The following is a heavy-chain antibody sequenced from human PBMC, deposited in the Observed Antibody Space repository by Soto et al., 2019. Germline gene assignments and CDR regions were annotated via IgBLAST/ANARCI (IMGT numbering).Heavy chain of an antibody. CDR3: ARDSVAWFGELLAY. CDR1: GFTFSSYW. D-gene: IGHD3-10*01. V-gene: IGHV3-7*01. J-gene: IGHJ4*02. Sequence: GGSLRLSCAASGFTFSSYWMSWVRQAPGKGLEWVANIKQDGSEKYYVDSVKGRFTISRDNAKNSLYLQMNSLRAEDTAVYYCARDSVAWFGELLAYWGQGTLVTVSS. CDR2: IKQDGSEK.